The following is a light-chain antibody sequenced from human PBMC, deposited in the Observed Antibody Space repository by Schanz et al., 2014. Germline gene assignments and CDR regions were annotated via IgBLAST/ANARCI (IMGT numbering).Light chain of an antibody. V-gene: IGLV1-44*01. CDR2: SNN. Sequence: QSVLTQPPSASGTPGQRVTISCSGSSSSFGRRSVNWYQQFPGMAPKFLIYSNNQRPSGVPDRFSGSKSGTSASLAITGLQAEDEADYYCSSYAGSNNPVVFGGGTKLTGL. J-gene: IGLJ2*01. CDR3: SSYAGSNNPVV. CDR1: SSSFGRRS.